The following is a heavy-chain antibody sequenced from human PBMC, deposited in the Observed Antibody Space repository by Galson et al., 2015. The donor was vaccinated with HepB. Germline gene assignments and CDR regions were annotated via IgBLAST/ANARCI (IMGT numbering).Heavy chain of an antibody. Sequence: SVKVSCKASGYTFTSYDINWVRQATGQRLEWMGWMNPNSGNTGYAQKFQGRVTMTRNTSISTAYMELSSLRSEDTAVYYCARLNPSPLYYFDYWGQGTLVTVSS. CDR3: ARLNPSPLYYFDY. CDR1: GYTFTSYD. CDR2: MNPNSGNT. J-gene: IGHJ4*02. V-gene: IGHV1-8*01.